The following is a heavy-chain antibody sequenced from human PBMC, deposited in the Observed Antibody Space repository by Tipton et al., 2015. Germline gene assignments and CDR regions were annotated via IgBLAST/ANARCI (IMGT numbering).Heavy chain of an antibody. Sequence: QVQLVQSGAEVKKPGASVKVSCKASGYTFTTYGINWVRQAPGQGLEWMGWISTYNGNTIYAQNLQGRVIMTTDTSTNTAYMELRSLRSDDTAMYYCARKTGLVGATADFWGQGTLVTVSS. V-gene: IGHV1-18*01. CDR1: GYTFTTYG. CDR3: ARKTGLVGATADF. D-gene: IGHD1-26*01. J-gene: IGHJ4*02. CDR2: ISTYNGNT.